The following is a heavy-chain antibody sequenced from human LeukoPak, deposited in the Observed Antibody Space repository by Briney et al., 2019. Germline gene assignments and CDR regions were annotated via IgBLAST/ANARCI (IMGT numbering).Heavy chain of an antibody. CDR3: ARAQTTPNAFDI. D-gene: IGHD1-7*01. CDR1: GFTFSSYS. J-gene: IGHJ3*02. V-gene: IGHV3-48*04. Sequence: PGGSLRLSCAASGFTFSSYSLNWVRQAPGKGLEWVSYISSSSSIIYYTDSVKGRFTISRDNAKNSLYLQMNSLRAEDTAVYYCARAQTTPNAFDIWGQGTMVTVSS. CDR2: ISSSSSII.